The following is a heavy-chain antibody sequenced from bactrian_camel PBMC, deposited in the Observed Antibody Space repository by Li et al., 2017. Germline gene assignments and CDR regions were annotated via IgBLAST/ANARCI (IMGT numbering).Heavy chain of an antibody. J-gene: IGHJ6*01. Sequence: HVQLVESGGGSVQAGGSLRLSCVVSRYTSKLYAMGWFRQAPRKEREGVAHINNAGATSYADSVKGRFTVSKDKATLHLQMNSLKVEDTGMYYCVADQFCPRKIRDHGLGALPLTFRYWGQGTQVTVS. D-gene: IGHD5*01. V-gene: IGHV3S53*01. CDR1: RYTSKLYA. CDR2: INNAGAT. CDR3: VADQFCPRKIRDHGLGALPLTFRY.